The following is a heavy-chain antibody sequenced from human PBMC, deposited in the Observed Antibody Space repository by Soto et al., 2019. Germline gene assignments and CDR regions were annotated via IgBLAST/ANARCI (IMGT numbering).Heavy chain of an antibody. J-gene: IGHJ4*02. CDR2: ISTYNANT. CDR1: GYTFTTYG. Sequence: QVQLVQSGAEVKKPGASVKVSCKASGYTFTTYGISWVRQAPGQGLEWMGWISTYNANTNYAQKLQGRVTMTTDTTTSTASMALRSLRSDDTAVYYCASENDGDYGYWGQGTLVTVSS. V-gene: IGHV1-18*01. CDR3: ASENDGDYGY. D-gene: IGHD4-17*01.